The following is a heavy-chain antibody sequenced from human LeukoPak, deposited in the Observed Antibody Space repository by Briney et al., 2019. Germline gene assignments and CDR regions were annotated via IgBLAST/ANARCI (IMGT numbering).Heavy chain of an antibody. V-gene: IGHV3-30*04. J-gene: IGHJ5*02. CDR3: ARDRSQEFDP. CDR1: RFTFRNYA. D-gene: IGHD3-10*01. CDR2: ISSDGTNK. Sequence: HPGGSLRLSCAASRFTFRNYAMHWVRQAPGKGLEGVAVISSDGTNKDYADSVKGRFSISRDNSKNTLYLQMNRLRADDTAVYYCARDRSQEFDPWGQGTLVTVSS.